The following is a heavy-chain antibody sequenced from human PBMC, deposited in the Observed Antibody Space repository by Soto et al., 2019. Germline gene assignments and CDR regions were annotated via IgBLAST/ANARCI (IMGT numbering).Heavy chain of an antibody. CDR3: ARVPRYSLGFDY. CDR2: INPSGGST. CDR1: EYTFTSYY. D-gene: IGHD3-16*01. Sequence: AAVKVSCKASEYTFTSYYMHWVRQAPGQGLEWMGIINPSGGSTSYAQKFQGRVTMTRDTSTSTVYMELSSLSSEDTAVYYCARVPRYSLGFDYWGQGTLVTVSS. J-gene: IGHJ4*02. V-gene: IGHV1-46*01.